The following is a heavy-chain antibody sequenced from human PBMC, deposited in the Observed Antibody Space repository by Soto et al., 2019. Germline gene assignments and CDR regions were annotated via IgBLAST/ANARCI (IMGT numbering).Heavy chain of an antibody. Sequence: SETLSLTCTVSGVSISSYYWSWIRQPPGKGLEWIGYIYYSGSTNYNPSLKSRVTISVDTSKNQFSLKLSSVTAADTAVYYCARGRGSRSSFYYYGMDVWGQGTTVTVSS. CDR1: GVSISSYY. CDR2: IYYSGST. CDR3: ARGRGSRSSFYYYGMDV. V-gene: IGHV4-59*01. J-gene: IGHJ6*02. D-gene: IGHD3-10*01.